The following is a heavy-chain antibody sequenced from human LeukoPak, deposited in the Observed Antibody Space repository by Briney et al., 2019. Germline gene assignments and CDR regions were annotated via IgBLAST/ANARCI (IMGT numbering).Heavy chain of an antibody. CDR2: IIPIFGTA. J-gene: IGHJ6*03. V-gene: IGHV1-69*13. Sequence: SVKVSCKASGGTFSSYAISWVRQAPGQGLEWMGGIIPIFGTANYAQEFQGRVTITADESTSTAYMELSSLRSEDTAVYYCARVVVVPAAILTYYYYYMDVWGKGTTVTVSS. D-gene: IGHD2-2*01. CDR3: ARVVVVPAAILTYYYYYMDV. CDR1: GGTFSSYA.